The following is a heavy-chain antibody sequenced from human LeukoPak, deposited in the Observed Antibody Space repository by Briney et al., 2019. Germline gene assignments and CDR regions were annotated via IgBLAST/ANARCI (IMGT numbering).Heavy chain of an antibody. D-gene: IGHD2-2*01. J-gene: IGHJ4*02. CDR2: SYYSGST. Sequence: SETLSLTCTVSGGSISSYYWSWIRQPPGKGLEWIGYSYYSGSTNYNPSLKSRVTISVDTPKNQFSLKLSSVTAADTAVYYCAIIPAGGCSSTSCTDYWGQGTLVTVSS. CDR1: GGSISSYY. CDR3: AIIPAGGCSSTSCTDY. V-gene: IGHV4-59*08.